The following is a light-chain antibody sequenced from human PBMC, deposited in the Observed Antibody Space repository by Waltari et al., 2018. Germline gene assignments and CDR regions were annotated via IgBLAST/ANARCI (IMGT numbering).Light chain of an antibody. J-gene: IGKJ2*02. CDR1: QSVSSSY. CDR3: QQYGSSRCT. V-gene: IGKV3-20*01. CDR2: GAS. Sequence: EIVLTQSPGTLSLSPGESATLSCRASQSVSSSYLAWYQQKPGQAPRLLIYGASSRATGIPDRFSGSWAGTDFTLTISRLEPEDFAVYYCQQYGSSRCTFGQGTKLEIK.